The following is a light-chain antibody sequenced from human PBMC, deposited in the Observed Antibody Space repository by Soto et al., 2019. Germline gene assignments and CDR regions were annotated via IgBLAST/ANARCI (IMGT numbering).Light chain of an antibody. CDR2: DAS. CDR3: QQYNGFSWT. J-gene: IGKJ1*01. Sequence: DIQMTQSPSTLFASVGDRVTITCRASQSLSSWLAWFQQKPGRVPKLLIYDASSLESGVPSRFSGSGSGTEFTLTISSLQPDDFATYYCQQYNGFSWTFGQGTKVDIK. CDR1: QSLSSW. V-gene: IGKV1-5*01.